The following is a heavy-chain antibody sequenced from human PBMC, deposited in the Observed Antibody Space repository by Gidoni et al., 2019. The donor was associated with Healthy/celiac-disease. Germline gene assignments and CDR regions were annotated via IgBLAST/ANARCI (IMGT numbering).Heavy chain of an antibody. Sequence: QVQLVQSGAEVKQPGSSVKVSCKASGGTFSSYAITWVRQAPGQGLEWMGGIIPIFGTANYAQKVQGRGTITADESTSTAYMELSSLRSEDTAVYYCARDPRYRGVWWFDPWGQGTLVTVSS. D-gene: IGHD1-1*01. CDR3: ARDPRYRGVWWFDP. CDR1: GGTFSSYA. CDR2: IIPIFGTA. J-gene: IGHJ5*02. V-gene: IGHV1-69*01.